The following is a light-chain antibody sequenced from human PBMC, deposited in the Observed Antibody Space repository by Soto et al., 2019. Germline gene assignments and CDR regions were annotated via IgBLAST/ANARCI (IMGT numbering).Light chain of an antibody. CDR1: SSNIGAGYD. J-gene: IGLJ2*01. CDR3: QSYDSSLSGSLV. V-gene: IGLV1-40*01. CDR2: GNS. Sequence: QSVLTQPPSVSGAPGQRVTISCTGSSSNIGAGYDVHWYQQLPGTAPKLLIYGNSNRPSGFPDRFSGSKSGTSASLAITGLQAEDEADYYCQSYDSSLSGSLVFGGGTKVTVL.